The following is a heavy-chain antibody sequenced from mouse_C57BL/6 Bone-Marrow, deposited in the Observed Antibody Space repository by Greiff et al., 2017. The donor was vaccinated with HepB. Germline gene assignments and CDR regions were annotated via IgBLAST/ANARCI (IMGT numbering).Heavy chain of an antibody. CDR3: AREGGDYSYYFDY. D-gene: IGHD2-4*01. CDR2: IHPNSGST. CDR1: GYTFTSYW. J-gene: IGHJ2*01. V-gene: IGHV1-64*01. Sequence: VQLQQPGAELVKPGASVKLSCKASGYTFTSYWMHWVKQRPGQGLEWIGMIHPNSGSTNYNEKFKSKATLTVDKSSSTAYMQLSSLTSEDSAVYYCAREGGDYSYYFDYWGQGTTLTVSS.